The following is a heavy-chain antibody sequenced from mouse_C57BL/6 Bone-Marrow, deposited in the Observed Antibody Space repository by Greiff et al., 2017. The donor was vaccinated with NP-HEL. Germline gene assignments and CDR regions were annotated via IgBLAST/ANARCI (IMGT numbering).Heavy chain of an antibody. D-gene: IGHD1-1*01. J-gene: IGHJ1*03. CDR2: ISYDGSN. CDR1: GYSITSGYY. Sequence: EVKLVESGPGLVKPSQSLSLTCSVTGYSITSGYYWNWIRQFPGNKLEWMGYISYDGSNNYNPSLKNRISITRDTSKNQFFLKLNSVTTEDTATYYCASLFTPSYYGSPHWYFDVWGTGTTVTVSS. CDR3: ASLFTPSYYGSPHWYFDV. V-gene: IGHV3-6*01.